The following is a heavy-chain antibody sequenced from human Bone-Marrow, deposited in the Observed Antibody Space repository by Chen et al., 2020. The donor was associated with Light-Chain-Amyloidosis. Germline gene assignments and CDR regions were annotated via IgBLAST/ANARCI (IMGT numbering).Heavy chain of an antibody. CDR2: ISAYNGNT. CDR1: GYTFTSYG. V-gene: IGHV1-18*01. CDR3: ARELAGITIFGVVTAPDY. Sequence: QVQLVQSGAEVKKPGASGKVSCKASGYTFTSYGISWVRQAPGQGLEWMGWISAYNGNTNYAQKLQGRVTMTTDTSTSTAYMELRSLRSDDTAVYYCARELAGITIFGVVTAPDYWGQGTLVTCLL. D-gene: IGHD3-3*01. J-gene: IGHJ4*02.